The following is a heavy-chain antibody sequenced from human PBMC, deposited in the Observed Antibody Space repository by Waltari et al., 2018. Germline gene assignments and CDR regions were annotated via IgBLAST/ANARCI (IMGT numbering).Heavy chain of an antibody. CDR2: KYCTAST. CDR1: GTSISSSRYC. CDR3: ARSFDFWSGTYYFDY. V-gene: IGHV4-39*01. D-gene: IGHD3-3*01. J-gene: IGHJ4*02. Sequence: QLQLQESGPGLVKPSETLSTTCTVSGTSISSSRYCWGWIRPSPGKGRECSGSKYCTASTNYNPSLKSRATISVDTSKSQVSLNLSSVTAADTAVYYCARSFDFWSGTYYFDYWGQGILVTVSS.